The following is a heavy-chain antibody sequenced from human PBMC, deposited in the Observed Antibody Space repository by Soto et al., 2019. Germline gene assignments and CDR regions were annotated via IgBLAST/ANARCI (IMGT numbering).Heavy chain of an antibody. CDR1: GYTFTSYG. J-gene: IGHJ6*02. Sequence: ASVKVSCKASGYTFTSYGISWVRQAPGQGLEWMGWISAYNGNTNYAQKLQGRVTMTTDTSTSTAYMELRSLRSDDTAVYYCARDCSGGSCYYYGMDVWGQGTTVTV. CDR3: ARDCSGGSCYYYGMDV. D-gene: IGHD2-15*01. V-gene: IGHV1-18*01. CDR2: ISAYNGNT.